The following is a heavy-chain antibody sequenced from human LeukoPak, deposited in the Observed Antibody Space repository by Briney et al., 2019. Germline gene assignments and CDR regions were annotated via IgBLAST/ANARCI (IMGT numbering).Heavy chain of an antibody. CDR2: ISSSGSTI. Sequence: GGSLRLFCAASGFTFSSFEMNWVRQAPGKGLEWASYISSSGSTIYYADSVKGRFTISRDNAKNSLYLQMNSLRVEDTAVYYCARSAAAGTFPDYWGPGTLVTVSS. CDR1: GFTFSSFE. D-gene: IGHD6-13*01. J-gene: IGHJ4*02. V-gene: IGHV3-48*03. CDR3: ARSAAAGTFPDY.